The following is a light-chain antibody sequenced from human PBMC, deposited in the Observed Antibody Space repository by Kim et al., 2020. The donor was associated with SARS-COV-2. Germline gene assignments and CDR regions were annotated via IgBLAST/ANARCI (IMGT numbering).Light chain of an antibody. Sequence: QSALTQPHSASGTPGQRVTISCSGSSSNIGSNTVNWYQQLPGTAPKLLIYSDYQRASGVPDRFSGSRSGTSASLAISGLLSEDEADYYCAVWDESLRGRLFGTGTKVTVL. CDR2: SDY. J-gene: IGLJ1*01. CDR1: SSNIGSNT. V-gene: IGLV1-44*01. CDR3: AVWDESLRGRL.